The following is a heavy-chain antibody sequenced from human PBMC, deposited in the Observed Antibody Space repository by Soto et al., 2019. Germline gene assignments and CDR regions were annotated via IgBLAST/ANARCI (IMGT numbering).Heavy chain of an antibody. J-gene: IGHJ6*03. Sequence: GGSLRLSCAASGFTFSSYAMSWVRQAPGKGLEWVSFISGSGVSTYYADSVKGRFTISRDNSKNTLYLQLNSLRAEDTAVYYCAKTSYCSSTSCYFSVGYYYYMDVWGKGTTVTSP. V-gene: IGHV3-23*01. CDR3: AKTSYCSSTSCYFSVGYYYYMDV. D-gene: IGHD2-2*01. CDR2: ISGSGVST. CDR1: GFTFSSYA.